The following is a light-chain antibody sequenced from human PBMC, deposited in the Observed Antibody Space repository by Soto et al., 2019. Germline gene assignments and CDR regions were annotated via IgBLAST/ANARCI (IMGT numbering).Light chain of an antibody. J-gene: IGKJ5*01. CDR2: DAS. CDR3: QQRISWPPT. CDR1: QSVSIY. V-gene: IGKV3-11*01. Sequence: EIVLTQSPATLSLSPGERATVSCRASQSVSIYLAWYQQKPGQAPRLLIYDASNRATAIPARFSGSGSGADFTLTISSLEPEDFAVYYCQQRISWPPTFGQGTRLEIK.